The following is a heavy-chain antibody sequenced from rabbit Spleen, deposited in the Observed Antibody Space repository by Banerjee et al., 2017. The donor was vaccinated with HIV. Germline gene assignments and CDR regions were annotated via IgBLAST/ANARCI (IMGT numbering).Heavy chain of an antibody. D-gene: IGHD8-1*01. V-gene: IGHV1S45*01. J-gene: IGHJ4*01. CDR3: ARDGAGGSYFAL. CDR1: GFSFSSGYD. Sequence: QEQLEESGRGLVKPEGSLTLTCTASGFSFSSGYDMCWVRQAPGKGLEWIACIGTGIGDTYYANWAKGRFTISKTSSTTVTLQVTSLTAADTATYFCARDGAGGSYFALWGPGTLVTVS. CDR2: IGTGIGDT.